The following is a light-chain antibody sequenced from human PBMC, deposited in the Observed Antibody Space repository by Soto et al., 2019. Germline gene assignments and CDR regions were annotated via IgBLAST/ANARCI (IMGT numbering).Light chain of an antibody. CDR2: DAS. CDR3: QQYNSYSPT. V-gene: IGKV1-5*01. J-gene: IGKJ1*01. Sequence: DIQMTQSPSTLSASVGDRVTITCRASQSISSWLAWYQQKPGKAPKLLIYDASSLESVVPSRFSGSGSGTEFTLTISCLQPDDFATYYCQQYNSYSPTFGQGTKVEIK. CDR1: QSISSW.